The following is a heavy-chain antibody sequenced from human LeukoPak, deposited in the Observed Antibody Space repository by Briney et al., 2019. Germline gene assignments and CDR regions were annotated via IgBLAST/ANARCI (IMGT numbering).Heavy chain of an antibody. Sequence: GGSLRLSCAAFGFTVSNNFLSWVRQAPGKGLEWVSVLYSGGTTFYADSVKGRFTISRDSSMHTLYLQMKSLRAEDTAVYYCASPGPGGAAAGLFDYWGQGTLVTVSS. J-gene: IGHJ4*02. CDR1: GFTVSNNF. CDR3: ASPGPGGAAAGLFDY. CDR2: LYSGGTT. V-gene: IGHV3-53*05. D-gene: IGHD6-13*01.